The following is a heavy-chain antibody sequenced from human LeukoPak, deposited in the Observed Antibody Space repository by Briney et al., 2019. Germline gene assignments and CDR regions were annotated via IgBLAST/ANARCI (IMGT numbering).Heavy chain of an antibody. Sequence: GALRLSCAASGFTVSSNYTSWVRQAPGKGLEWVSIIYSGGSTYYADSVKGRFTISRDNSKNTLYLQMNNLRAEDTAVYYCARDLLELPRFYYYGMDIWGQGTTVTVSS. J-gene: IGHJ6*02. CDR1: GFTVSSNY. V-gene: IGHV3-53*01. D-gene: IGHD1-26*01. CDR3: ARDLLELPRFYYYGMDI. CDR2: IYSGGST.